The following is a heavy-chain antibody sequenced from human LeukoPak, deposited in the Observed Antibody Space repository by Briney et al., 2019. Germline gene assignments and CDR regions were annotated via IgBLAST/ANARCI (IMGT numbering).Heavy chain of an antibody. J-gene: IGHJ3*01. CDR1: GFTFSTYW. V-gene: IGHV3-7*01. CDR3: ARDLDDFWSGHSDAFDV. D-gene: IGHD3-3*01. CDR2: IKQDGSEK. Sequence: GGSLRLSCAASGFTFSTYWMSWVRQAPGKGLEWGANIKQDGSEKYYVDSVKGRFTISRDNAKSSLYLQMNSLRAEDTAVYYCARDLDDFWSGHSDAFDVWGQGTVVTVSS.